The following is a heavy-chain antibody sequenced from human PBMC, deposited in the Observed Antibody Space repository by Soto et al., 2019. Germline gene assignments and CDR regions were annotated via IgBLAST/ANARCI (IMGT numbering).Heavy chain of an antibody. CDR3: ARDEVRLGELSLYDAFDI. CDR2: ISSSGSTI. Sequence: GGSLRLSCAASGFTFSDYYMSWIRQAPGKGLEWVSYISSSGSTIYYADSVKGRFTISRDNAKNSLYLQMNSLRAEDTAVYYCARDEVRLGELSLYDAFDIWGQGTMVTVSS. V-gene: IGHV3-11*01. CDR1: GFTFSDYY. D-gene: IGHD3-16*02. J-gene: IGHJ3*02.